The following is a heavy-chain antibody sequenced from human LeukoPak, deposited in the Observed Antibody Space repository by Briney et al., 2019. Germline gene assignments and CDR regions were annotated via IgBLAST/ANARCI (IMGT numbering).Heavy chain of an antibody. CDR3: ATLNWDDGEVSGFDH. V-gene: IGHV3-7*01. J-gene: IGHJ5*02. Sequence: GGSLRLSCTASGFSFRNTWMSWVRQAPGKGLEWVANIKKDETEIYYANSVKGRFTISRDNAKRSLYLQMNVLRVEDTAVYYCATLNWDDGEVSGFDHWGQGIMVTVSS. CDR2: IKKDETEI. D-gene: IGHD1-26*01. CDR1: GFSFRNTW.